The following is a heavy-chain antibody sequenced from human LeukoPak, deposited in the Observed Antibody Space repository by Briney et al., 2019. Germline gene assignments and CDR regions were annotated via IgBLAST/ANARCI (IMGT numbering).Heavy chain of an antibody. Sequence: PGGSLRLSCAASGFTFSSSWMNWVRQVPGKGLEWVSSISSGSYTYYAESVKGRFTISRDNAKNAVYLQMNGLRAEDTAVYFCARRGPGSGWPTDYWGQGTPVTVSS. D-gene: IGHD6-19*01. V-gene: IGHV3-21*06. J-gene: IGHJ4*02. CDR3: ARRGPGSGWPTDY. CDR1: GFTFSSSW. CDR2: ISSGSYT.